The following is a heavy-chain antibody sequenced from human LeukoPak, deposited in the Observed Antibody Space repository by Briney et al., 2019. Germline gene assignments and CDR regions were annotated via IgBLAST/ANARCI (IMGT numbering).Heavy chain of an antibody. CDR3: ARGGSKLRITMVRGVYYFDY. CDR1: GGSFSGYY. J-gene: IGHJ4*02. V-gene: IGHV4-34*01. Sequence: PSETLSLTCAVYGGSFSGYYWSWIRQPPGKGLEWIGEINHSGSTNYNPSLKSRVTISVDTSKNQFSPKLSSVTAADTAVYYCARGGSKLRITMVRGVYYFDYWGQGTLVTVSS. D-gene: IGHD3-10*01. CDR2: INHSGST.